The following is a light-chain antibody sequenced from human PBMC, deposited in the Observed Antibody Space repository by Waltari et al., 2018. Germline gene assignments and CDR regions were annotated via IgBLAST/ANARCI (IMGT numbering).Light chain of an antibody. CDR3: QMYVRLPVT. J-gene: IGKJ1*01. V-gene: IGKV3-20*01. CDR2: DAS. CDR1: QSVGRA. Sequence: EIGLTQSPGTLALSPGERATLSCRASQSVGRALAWYQQKPGQAPRLLIYDASSRATGISDKYSGSGSGTDFSLTISRVEPEDFAVYFCQMYVRLPVTFGQGTKVEVK.